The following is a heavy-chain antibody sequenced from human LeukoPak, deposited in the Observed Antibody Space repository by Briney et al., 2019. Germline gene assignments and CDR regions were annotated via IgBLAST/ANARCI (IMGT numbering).Heavy chain of an antibody. Sequence: PSETLSLTCTVSGGSISSYYWSWIRQPPGKGLEWIGYIYYSGSTNYNPSLKSRVTISVDTSKNQFSLKLSSVTAADTAVYYCARGDSLYGDLGYWGQGTLVTVSS. CDR2: IYYSGST. J-gene: IGHJ4*02. CDR1: GGSISSYY. D-gene: IGHD2/OR15-2a*01. V-gene: IGHV4-59*01. CDR3: ARGDSLYGDLGY.